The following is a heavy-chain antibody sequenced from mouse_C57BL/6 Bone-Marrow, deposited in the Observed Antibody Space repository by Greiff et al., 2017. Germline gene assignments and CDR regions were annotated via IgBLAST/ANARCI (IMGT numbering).Heavy chain of an antibody. Sequence: QVTLKVSGPGILQSSQTLRLTCSFSGFSLRTSGMGVSWIRQPSGKGLEWLAHIYWDDDKRYNPSLKSRLTISKDTSRNQVFLKITSVDTADTATYYCARRGFLYYYGSPYAMDYWGQGTSVTVSS. CDR2: IYWDDDK. D-gene: IGHD1-1*01. CDR1: GFSLRTSGMG. CDR3: ARRGFLYYYGSPYAMDY. V-gene: IGHV8-12*01. J-gene: IGHJ4*01.